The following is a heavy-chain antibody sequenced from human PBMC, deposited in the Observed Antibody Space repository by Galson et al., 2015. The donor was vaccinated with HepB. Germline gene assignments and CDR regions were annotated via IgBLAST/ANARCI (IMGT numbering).Heavy chain of an antibody. CDR1: GFTVSSNY. D-gene: IGHD3-3*01. CDR2: IYSGGST. V-gene: IGHV3-53*04. Sequence: SLRLSCAASGFTVSSNYMSWVRQAPGKGLEWVSVIYSGGSTYYADSVKGRFTISRHNSKNTLYLQMNSLRAEDTAVYYCASLWGGYGGWFDPWGQGTLVTVSS. CDR3: ASLWGGYGGWFDP. J-gene: IGHJ5*02.